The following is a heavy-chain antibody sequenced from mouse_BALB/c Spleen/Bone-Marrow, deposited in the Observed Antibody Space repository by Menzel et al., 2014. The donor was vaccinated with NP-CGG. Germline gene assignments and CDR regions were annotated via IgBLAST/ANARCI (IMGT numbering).Heavy chain of an antibody. V-gene: IGHV1S34*01. CDR2: ISCYNGAT. CDR1: GYSFTGYY. Sequence: LVKTGASVKISCKASGYSFTGYYMHWVKQSHGKSLEWIGYISCYNGATSYNQKFKGKATFTVDTSSSTAYMQFNSLTSEDSAVCYCSRGGNYVPLAYCGHGTLVTISA. CDR3: SRGGNYVPLAY. J-gene: IGHJ3*01. D-gene: IGHD2-1*01.